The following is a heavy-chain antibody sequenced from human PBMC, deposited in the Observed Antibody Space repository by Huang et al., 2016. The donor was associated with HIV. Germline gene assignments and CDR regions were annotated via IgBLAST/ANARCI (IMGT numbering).Heavy chain of an antibody. V-gene: IGHV1-18*01. J-gene: IGHJ5*02. Sequence: QVQLVQSGPEMKKPGASVNVSCKVSGYTFFTYSISWVGQAPGQGLEWMGWVSTYNCHTNYAQKFQGRLTLTTDVSTSSAYMELKNLRSDDTAVYYCARFRGPQVTLNWLDPWGQGTLVTVSS. CDR2: VSTYNCHT. CDR1: GYTFFTYS. D-gene: IGHD3-10*01. CDR3: ARFRGPQVTLNWLDP.